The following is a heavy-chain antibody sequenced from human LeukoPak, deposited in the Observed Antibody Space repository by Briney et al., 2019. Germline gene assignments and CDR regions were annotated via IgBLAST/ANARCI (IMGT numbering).Heavy chain of an antibody. Sequence: PSGTLSLTCTVSGGSISSYYWSWIRQPPGKGLEWIGYIYYSGSTNYNPSLKSRVTISVDTSKNQFSLKLSSVTAADTAVYYCARAIDYGDYWVPYYFDYWGQGTLVTVSS. V-gene: IGHV4-59*01. D-gene: IGHD4-17*01. CDR1: GGSISSYY. J-gene: IGHJ4*02. CDR3: ARAIDYGDYWVPYYFDY. CDR2: IYYSGST.